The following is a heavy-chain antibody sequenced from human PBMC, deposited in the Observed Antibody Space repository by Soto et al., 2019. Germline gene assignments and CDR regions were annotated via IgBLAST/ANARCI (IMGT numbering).Heavy chain of an antibody. Sequence: SETLSLTCTVSGGSVSSGSYYWSWIRQPPGKGLEWIGYIYYSGSTNYNPSLKSRVTISVDTSKNQFSLKLSSVTAADTAVYYCARERIVGATFTDYWGQGTLVTVPS. CDR1: GGSVSSGSYY. J-gene: IGHJ4*02. CDR3: ARERIVGATFTDY. CDR2: IYYSGST. D-gene: IGHD1-26*01. V-gene: IGHV4-61*01.